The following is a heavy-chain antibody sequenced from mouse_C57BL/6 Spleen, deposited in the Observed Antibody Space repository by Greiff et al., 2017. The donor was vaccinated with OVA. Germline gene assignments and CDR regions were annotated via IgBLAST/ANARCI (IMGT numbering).Heavy chain of an antibody. J-gene: IGHJ1*03. CDR1: GYSITSGYY. V-gene: IGHV3-6*01. CDR3: ARDQNYYGSHWYFDV. CDR2: ISYDGSN. D-gene: IGHD1-1*01. Sequence: EVQLQESGPGLVKPSQSLSLTCSVTGYSITSGYYWNWIRQFPGNKLEWMGYISYDGSNNYNPSLKNRISITRDTSKNQFFLKLNSVTTEDTATYYCARDQNYYGSHWYFDVWGTGTTVTVSS.